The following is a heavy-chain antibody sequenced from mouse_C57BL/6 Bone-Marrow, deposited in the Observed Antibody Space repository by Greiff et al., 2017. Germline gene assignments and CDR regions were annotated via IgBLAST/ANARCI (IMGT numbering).Heavy chain of an antibody. CDR2: IDPENGDT. CDR1: GFNIKDDY. CDR3: TPGVYPFAY. D-gene: IGHD1-1*02. V-gene: IGHV14-4*01. J-gene: IGHJ3*01. Sequence: VQLKESGAELVRPGASVKLSCTASGFNIKDDYMHWVKQRPEQGLEWIGWIDPENGDTEYASKFQGKATITADTSSNTAYLQLSSLTSEDPAVYYCTPGVYPFAYWGRGTLITVSA.